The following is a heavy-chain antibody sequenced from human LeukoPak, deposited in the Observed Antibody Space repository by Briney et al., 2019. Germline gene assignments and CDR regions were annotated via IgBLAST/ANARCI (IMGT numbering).Heavy chain of an antibody. D-gene: IGHD2-15*01. CDR1: GLTFSSYS. Sequence: NPGGSLTLLCTASGLTFSSYSKIWLRQAPGGALEGFSYISSSSSYIYYADSVKGRFTISRDNTKNSLYLQMNSLRAEDTAVYYCARGSYCSGGSCFDYWGQGTLVTVSS. V-gene: IGHV3-21*01. CDR2: ISSSSSYI. CDR3: ARGSYCSGGSCFDY. J-gene: IGHJ4*02.